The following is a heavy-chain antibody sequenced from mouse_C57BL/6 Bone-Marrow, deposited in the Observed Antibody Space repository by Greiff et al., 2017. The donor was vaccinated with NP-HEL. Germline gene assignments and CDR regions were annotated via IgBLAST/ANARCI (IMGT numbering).Heavy chain of an antibody. D-gene: IGHD3-2*02. CDR1: GFTFSDYG. Sequence: VQLKESGGGLVKPGGSLKLSCAASGFTFSDYGMHWVRQAPEKGLEWVAYISSGSSTIYYADTVKGRFTISRDNAKNTLFLQITSLRSEDTAMYYGARRLRSYYAMDYWGQGTSVTVSS. J-gene: IGHJ4*01. CDR2: ISSGSSTI. V-gene: IGHV5-17*01. CDR3: ARRLRSYYAMDY.